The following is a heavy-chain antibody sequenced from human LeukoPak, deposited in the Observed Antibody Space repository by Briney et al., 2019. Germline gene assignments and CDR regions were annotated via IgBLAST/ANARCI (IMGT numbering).Heavy chain of an antibody. J-gene: IGHJ3*02. CDR2: INHSGST. CDR3: ARHLPTRFLTGVRQRGAFDI. Sequence: PSETLSLTCAVYSGSFSGYYWSWIRQPPGKGLEWVGEINHSGSTNYNPSLKSRVTISVDTSKNQFSLKLSSVTAADTAVYYCARHLPTRFLTGVRQRGAFDIWGQGTMVTVSS. CDR1: SGSFSGYY. D-gene: IGHD7-27*01. V-gene: IGHV4-34*01.